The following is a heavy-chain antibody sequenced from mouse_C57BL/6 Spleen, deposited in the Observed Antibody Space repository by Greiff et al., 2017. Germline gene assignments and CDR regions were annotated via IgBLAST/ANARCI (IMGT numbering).Heavy chain of an antibody. CDR2: IDPSDSET. D-gene: IGHD2-2*01. CDR3: ARGDTMVTTFDY. J-gene: IGHJ2*01. CDR1: GYTFTSYW. V-gene: IGHV1-52*01. Sequence: QVQLQQPGAELVRPGSSVKLSCKASGYTFTSYWMHWVKQRPIQGLEWIGNIDPSDSETHYNQKFKDKATLTVNKSSSPAYMQLSSLTSEDSAVCYCARGDTMVTTFDYWGQGTTLTVSS.